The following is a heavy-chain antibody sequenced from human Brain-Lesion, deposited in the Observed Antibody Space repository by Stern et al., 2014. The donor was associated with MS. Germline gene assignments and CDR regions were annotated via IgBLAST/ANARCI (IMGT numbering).Heavy chain of an antibody. V-gene: IGHV3-21*01. D-gene: IGHD2-2*01. Sequence: EVQLVQSGGGLVKPGGSLRLSCEASGFTFNSYSMNWVRQAPGKGLEWVSSISVGTDYIYYAGSVKGRFTISRDNAKNSLFLQMNTLRAEDTAVYYCARVDCSGTNCFYYYYGMDVWGQGTTVTVSS. CDR3: ARVDCSGTNCFYYYYGMDV. CDR1: GFTFNSYS. CDR2: ISVGTDYI. J-gene: IGHJ6*02.